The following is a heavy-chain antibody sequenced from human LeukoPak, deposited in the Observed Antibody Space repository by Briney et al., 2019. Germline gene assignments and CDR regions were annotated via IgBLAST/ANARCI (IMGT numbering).Heavy chain of an antibody. Sequence: GGSLRLSCAASGFTFSSYGMHWVRQAPGKGLEWVSAISGSGGSTYYADSVKGRFTISRDNSKNTLYLQMNSLRAEDTAVYYCAKHLPADAWGLWYYYGMDVWGQGTTVTVSS. CDR2: ISGSGGST. V-gene: IGHV3-23*01. CDR3: AKHLPADAWGLWYYYGMDV. J-gene: IGHJ6*02. CDR1: GFTFSSYG. D-gene: IGHD2-2*01.